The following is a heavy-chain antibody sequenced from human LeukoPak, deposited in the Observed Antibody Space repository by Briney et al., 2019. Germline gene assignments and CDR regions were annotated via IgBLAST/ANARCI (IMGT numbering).Heavy chain of an antibody. J-gene: IGHJ4*02. CDR1: GYTFTSYG. CDR3: ARVGYSSGWYSLWL. Sequence: ASVKVSCKASGYTFTSYGISWVRQAPGQGLEWMGWISAYNGNTNYAQKLQGRVTMTTDTSTSTAYMELRSLRSGDTAVYYCARVGYSSGWYSLWLWGQGTLVTVSS. CDR2: ISAYNGNT. V-gene: IGHV1-18*01. D-gene: IGHD6-13*01.